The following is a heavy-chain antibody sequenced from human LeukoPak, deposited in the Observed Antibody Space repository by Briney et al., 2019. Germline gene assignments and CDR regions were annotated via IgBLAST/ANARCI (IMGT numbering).Heavy chain of an antibody. CDR1: RGSISTSY. CDR2: IYYSGST. V-gene: IGHV4-59*01. CDR3: ASYFVCSPRRFDP. D-gene: IGHD3-9*01. Sequence: SETLSLTCTVPRGSISTSYWSCIRQPPGKGLEWIGYIYYSGSTNYNPSLKSRATISVHTSKAKFSLKLSSVTAADTAVYYCASYFVCSPRRFDPWGQGTLVTVSS. J-gene: IGHJ5*02.